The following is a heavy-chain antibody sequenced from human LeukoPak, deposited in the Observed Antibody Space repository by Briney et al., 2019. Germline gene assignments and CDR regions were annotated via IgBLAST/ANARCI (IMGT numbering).Heavy chain of an antibody. V-gene: IGHV3-48*03. CDR1: GFTFSSYE. CDR3: EREDPRIIGYCSGGSCNWFDP. J-gene: IGHJ5*02. Sequence: PGGSLRLSCAASGFTFSSYEMNWVRQAPGKGLEWVSYISSSGNTIYYADSVKGRFTISRDNAKNSPYLQMNSLRAEDTAVYYCEREDPRIIGYCSGGSCNWFDPWGQGTLVTVSS. D-gene: IGHD2-15*01. CDR2: ISSSGNTI.